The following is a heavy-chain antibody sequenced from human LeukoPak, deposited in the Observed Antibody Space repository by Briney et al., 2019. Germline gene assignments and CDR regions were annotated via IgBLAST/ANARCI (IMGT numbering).Heavy chain of an antibody. CDR1: GGTFSSYA. J-gene: IGHJ5*02. D-gene: IGHD3-22*01. CDR3: ARESRITMIVVANWFDP. V-gene: IGHV1-69*04. CDR2: IIPILGIV. Sequence: SVKVSCKASGGTFSSYAISWVRQAPGQGLEWMGRIIPILGIVNYAQKFQGRVTITADKSTSTAYMELSSLRSEDTAVYYCARESRITMIVVANWFDPWGQGTLVTVSS.